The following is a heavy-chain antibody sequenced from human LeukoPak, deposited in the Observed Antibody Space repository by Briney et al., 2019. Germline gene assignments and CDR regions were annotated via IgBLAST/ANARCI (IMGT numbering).Heavy chain of an antibody. Sequence: GASVKVSCKASGGTFSTYAMSWVRQAPGKGLEWVSTISGSGGSTYYADSVKGRFTLSRDNSKNTLYLQMNTLRAEDTAVYYCAKDLTLIVVVVTFDYWGQGTLVTVSS. V-gene: IGHV3-23*01. D-gene: IGHD3-22*01. J-gene: IGHJ4*02. CDR2: ISGSGGST. CDR1: GGTFSTYA. CDR3: AKDLTLIVVVVTFDY.